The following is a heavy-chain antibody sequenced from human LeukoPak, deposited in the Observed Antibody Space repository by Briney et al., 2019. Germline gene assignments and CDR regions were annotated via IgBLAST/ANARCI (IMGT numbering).Heavy chain of an antibody. V-gene: IGHV4-61*02. D-gene: IGHD6-13*01. CDR2: IYTSGST. CDR3: AIDSSSWYFNAFDI. Sequence: SETLSLTCTVSGGSISSGSYYWSWIRQPAGKGLEWIGRIYTSGSTNYNPSLKSRVTISVDTSKNQFSLKLSSVTAADTAVYYCAIDSSSWYFNAFDIWGQGTMVTVSS. J-gene: IGHJ3*02. CDR1: GGSISSGSYY.